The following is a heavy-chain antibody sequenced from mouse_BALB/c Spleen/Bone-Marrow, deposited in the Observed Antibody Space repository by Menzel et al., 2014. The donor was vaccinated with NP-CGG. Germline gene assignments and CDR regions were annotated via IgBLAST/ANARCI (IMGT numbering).Heavy chain of an antibody. Sequence: DVMLVESGGGLVRPGGSLKLSCAASGFDFSRYWMSWVRQAPGKGLEWIGEINPDSSTINYTPSLKDKFIISRDNAKNTLYLQMSKVRSEDTALYYCSRLYYYGNFAYWGQGTLVTVSA. J-gene: IGHJ3*01. CDR1: GFDFSRYW. CDR3: SRLYYYGNFAY. V-gene: IGHV4-1*02. CDR2: INPDSSTI. D-gene: IGHD1-1*01.